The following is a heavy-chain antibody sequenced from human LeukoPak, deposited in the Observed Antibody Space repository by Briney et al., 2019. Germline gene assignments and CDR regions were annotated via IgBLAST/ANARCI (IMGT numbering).Heavy chain of an antibody. Sequence: PSETLSLTCTVSGGSISSYYWSWIPQPPGKGLEWIGYIYYSGSTNYNPSLKSRVTISVDTSKNQFSLKLSSVTAADTAVYYCARGGYSYGSYYYYYYMDVWGKGTTVTVSS. CDR3: ARGGYSYGSYYYYYYMDV. V-gene: IGHV4-59*01. CDR2: IYYSGST. D-gene: IGHD5-18*01. CDR1: GGSISSYY. J-gene: IGHJ6*03.